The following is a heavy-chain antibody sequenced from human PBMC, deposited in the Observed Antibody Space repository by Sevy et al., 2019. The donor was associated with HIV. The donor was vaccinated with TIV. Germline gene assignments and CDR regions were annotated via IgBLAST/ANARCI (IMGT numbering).Heavy chain of an antibody. D-gene: IGHD3-22*01. J-gene: IGHJ4*02. CDR3: ARGNSGSFDY. V-gene: IGHV3-7*04. CDR1: GFSFSNYW. Sequence: GGSLRLSCAASGFSFSNYWMHWVRQAPGKGLEWVANIKQDESEKYYVASVKGRFTISSDNAKNLLYLQMNSLRPEDTAVYYCARGNSGSFDYWGQGTLVTVSS. CDR2: IKQDESEK.